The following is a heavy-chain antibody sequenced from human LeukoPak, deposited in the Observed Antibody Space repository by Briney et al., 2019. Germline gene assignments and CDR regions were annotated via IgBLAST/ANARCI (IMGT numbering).Heavy chain of an antibody. CDR2: IDYSGST. CDR3: ARTRGIAVAGMNWFDP. CDR1: GGSISSYY. D-gene: IGHD6-19*01. Sequence: SETLSLTCTVSGGSISSYYWSWIRQPPGKGLEWIGYIDYSGSTKYNPSLKSRVTISVDSSKKQFSLRLTSVTAADTAVYYCARTRGIAVAGMNWFDPWGQGTLVTVSS. V-gene: IGHV4-59*01. J-gene: IGHJ5*02.